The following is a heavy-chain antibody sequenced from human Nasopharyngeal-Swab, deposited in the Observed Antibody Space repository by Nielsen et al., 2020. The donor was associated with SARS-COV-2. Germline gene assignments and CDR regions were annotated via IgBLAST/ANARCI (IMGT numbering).Heavy chain of an antibody. CDR3: ARETGGDGYNGGLGY. CDR2: INPSGGST. Sequence: ASVKVSCKASGYTFTSYYMHWVRQAPGQGLEWMGIINPSGGSTSYAQKFQGRVTMTRDTSTSTVYMELSSPRSEDTAVYYCARETGGDGYNGGLGYWGQGTLVTVSS. CDR1: GYTFTSYY. V-gene: IGHV1-46*01. D-gene: IGHD5-24*01. J-gene: IGHJ4*02.